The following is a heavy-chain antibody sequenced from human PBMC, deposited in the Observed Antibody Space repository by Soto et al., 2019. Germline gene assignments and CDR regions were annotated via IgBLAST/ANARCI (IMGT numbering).Heavy chain of an antibody. CDR1: AYSFTTYH. D-gene: IGHD2-2*01. CDR2: INPDAGAT. Sequence: ASVKVSCKASAYSFTTYHIHWVRQAPGQGLEWMGLINPDAGATNYAQRFQGRLRLTRDTSTSTVYMELRSLRFDDTAVYYCARGDILLVPASEGNWFDPWGQGXLVTVSS. J-gene: IGHJ5*02. CDR3: ARGDILLVPASEGNWFDP. V-gene: IGHV1-46*01.